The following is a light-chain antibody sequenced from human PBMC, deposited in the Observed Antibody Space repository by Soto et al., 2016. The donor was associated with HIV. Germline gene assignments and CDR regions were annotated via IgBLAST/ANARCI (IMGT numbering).Light chain of an antibody. CDR3: QVWDSRNDHRV. CDR2: DDR. J-gene: IGLJ3*02. V-gene: IGLV3-21*03. CDR1: NIGSKS. Sequence: SYELTQPPSVSVAPGKTANITCGGDNIGSKSVHWYQQKPGQAPVLVVYDDRDRPSGIPERFSGSNSGNTATLTISRVEAGDEADYYCQVWDSRNDHRVFGGGTKLTVL.